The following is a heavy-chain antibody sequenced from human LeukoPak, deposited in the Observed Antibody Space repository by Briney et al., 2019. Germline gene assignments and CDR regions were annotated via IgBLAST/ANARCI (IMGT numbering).Heavy chain of an antibody. Sequence: GRSLRLSCAASGFTFSSYGMHWVRQAPGKGLEWVAVIWYDGSNKYYADSVKGRFTISRDNAKNSLYLQMNSLRAEDTAVYYCARDRDGDYEDYFDYWGQGTLVTVSS. CDR1: GFTFSSYG. CDR3: ARDRDGDYEDYFDY. J-gene: IGHJ4*02. CDR2: IWYDGSNK. V-gene: IGHV3-33*01. D-gene: IGHD4-17*01.